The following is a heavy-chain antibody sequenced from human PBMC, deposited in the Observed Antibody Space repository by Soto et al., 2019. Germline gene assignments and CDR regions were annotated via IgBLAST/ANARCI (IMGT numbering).Heavy chain of an antibody. J-gene: IGHJ6*02. Sequence: PGGSLRLSCAASGFTFSGYEMNWVRQAPGKGLEWVSYISTSESIVSYADSVRGRFTISRDNAQSSLFLQMNSLRAEDTAVYYCARETLTLSGVDRGKVHYGLDVWGQGTTVTVSS. CDR1: GFTFSGYE. CDR3: ARETLTLSGVDRGKVHYGLDV. D-gene: IGHD3-3*01. CDR2: ISTSESIV. V-gene: IGHV3-48*03.